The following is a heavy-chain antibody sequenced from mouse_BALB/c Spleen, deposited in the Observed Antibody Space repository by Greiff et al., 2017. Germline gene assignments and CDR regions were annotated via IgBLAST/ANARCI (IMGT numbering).Heavy chain of an antibody. J-gene: IGHJ4*01. CDR2: ISYDGSN. CDR1: GYSITSGYY. CDR3: AREGGLWSYYAMDY. D-gene: IGHD1-1*02. V-gene: IGHV3-6*02. Sequence: EVQLQQSGPGLVKPSQSLSLTCSVTGYSITSGYYWNWIRQFPGNKLEWMGYISYDGSNNYNPSLKNRISITRDTSKNQFFLKLNSVTTEDTATYYCAREGGLWSYYAMDYWGQGTSVTVAS.